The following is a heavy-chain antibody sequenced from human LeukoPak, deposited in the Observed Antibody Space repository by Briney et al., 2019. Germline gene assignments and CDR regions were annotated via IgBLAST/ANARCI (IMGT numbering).Heavy chain of an antibody. J-gene: IGHJ5*02. CDR3: ARDVVVPAVAGTRDVWFDP. CDR2: IIPIIGIA. Sequence: ASVKVSCKASGGTFSSYAVSWVRLAPGQGVRWLGRIIPIIGIATYAQKFQGRVTITADKSTSTAYMELSSLRSEDTAVYYCARDVVVPAVAGTRDVWFDPWGQGTLVTVSS. CDR1: GGTFSSYA. V-gene: IGHV1-69*04. D-gene: IGHD6-19*01.